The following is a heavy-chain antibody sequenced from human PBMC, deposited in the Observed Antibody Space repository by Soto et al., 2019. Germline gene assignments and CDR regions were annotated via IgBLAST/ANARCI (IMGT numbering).Heavy chain of an antibody. CDR1: GGSFSGYY. CDR2: INHSGST. J-gene: IGHJ4*02. Sequence: QVQLQQWGAGLLKPSETLSLTCAVYGGSFSGYYWSWIRQPPGKGLEWIGEINHSGSTNYNPSLKSLVTISVDTSKNQFSLKLSSVTAADTAVYYCARAWGSYRSFDYWGQGTLVTVSS. D-gene: IGHD3-16*02. V-gene: IGHV4-34*01. CDR3: ARAWGSYRSFDY.